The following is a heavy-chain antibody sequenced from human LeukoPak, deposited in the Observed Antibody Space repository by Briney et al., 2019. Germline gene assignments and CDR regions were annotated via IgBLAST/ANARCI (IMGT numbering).Heavy chain of an antibody. V-gene: IGHV5-51*01. J-gene: IGHJ3*02. Sequence: GESLKISCKGSGYSFTSYWIGWVRQMPGKGLERMGIIYPGDSDTRYSPSFQGQVTISADKSISTAYLQWSSLKASDTAMYYCARVSLWFGELSAFDIWGQGTMVTVSS. CDR2: IYPGDSDT. D-gene: IGHD3-10*01. CDR1: GYSFTSYW. CDR3: ARVSLWFGELSAFDI.